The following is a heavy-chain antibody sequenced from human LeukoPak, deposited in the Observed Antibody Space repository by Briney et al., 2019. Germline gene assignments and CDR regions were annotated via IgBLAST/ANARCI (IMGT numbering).Heavy chain of an antibody. CDR1: GFTFSSYG. CDR2: MSYDGSNK. J-gene: IGHJ4*02. V-gene: IGHV3-30*18. Sequence: GGSLRLLCAASGFTFSSYGMHGVRQAPGEGLEWVAVMSYDGSNKYYADSVKGRFTIYRDNSKNTLYLQMNSLRAEDTAVYYCAKSDPYYSSSWYEYFDYWGQGTLVTVSS. D-gene: IGHD6-13*01. CDR3: AKSDPYYSSSWYEYFDY.